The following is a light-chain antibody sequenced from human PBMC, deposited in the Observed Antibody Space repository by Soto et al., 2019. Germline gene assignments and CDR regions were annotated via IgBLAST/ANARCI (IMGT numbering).Light chain of an antibody. J-gene: IGKJ1*01. CDR3: HQYGSSGT. CDR2: GAS. CDR1: QTVRNNY. Sequence: EFVLTQSPCTLSLSPGERATISCRASQTVRNNYFAWYQQKPGQAPRLLIYGASNRATGIPDRFCGSGSGTDFTLTISILPPEDSAVYYCHQYGSSGTFGQGTKVDIK. V-gene: IGKV3-20*01.